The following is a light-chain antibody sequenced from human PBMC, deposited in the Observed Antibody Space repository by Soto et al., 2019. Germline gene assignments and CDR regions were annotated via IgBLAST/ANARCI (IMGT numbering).Light chain of an antibody. CDR1: SGDVGGYNF. CDR2: DVS. V-gene: IGLV2-11*01. Sequence: QSALTQPRSVSGSPGQSVTISCTGTSGDVGGYNFVSWYQQHPGKVPTLVIFDVSHRPSGVPDRFSGSKSGNTASLTISGLQAVDEADYYCCSYGGSYTWVFGGGTKVTVL. CDR3: CSYGGSYTWV. J-gene: IGLJ2*01.